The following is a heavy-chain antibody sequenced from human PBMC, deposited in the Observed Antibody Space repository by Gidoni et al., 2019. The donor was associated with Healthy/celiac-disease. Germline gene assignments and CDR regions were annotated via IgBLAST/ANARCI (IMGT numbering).Heavy chain of an antibody. J-gene: IGHJ4*02. D-gene: IGHD6-6*01. CDR3: AKEERPSIAARRVEVGSFDY. CDR2: ISGSGGST. Sequence: EVQLLESGGGLVQPGGSLRLSCAASGFTFSSYAMSWVRQAPGKGLEWVSAISGSGGSTYYADSVKGRFTISRDNSKNTLYLQMNSLRAEDTAVYYCAKEERPSIAARRVEVGSFDYWGQGTLVTVSS. CDR1: GFTFSSYA. V-gene: IGHV3-23*01.